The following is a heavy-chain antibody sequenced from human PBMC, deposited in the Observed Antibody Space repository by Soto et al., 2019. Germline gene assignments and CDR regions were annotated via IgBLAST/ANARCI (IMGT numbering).Heavy chain of an antibody. V-gene: IGHV1-2*04. CDR3: ARGVSPRIVGATTGWFDP. D-gene: IGHD1-26*01. Sequence: ASVKVSCKASGYTFTGYYMHWVRQAPGQGLEWMGWINPNSGGTNYAQKFQGWVTMTRDTSISTAYMELSRLRSDDTAVYYCARGVSPRIVGATTGWFDPWGQGTLVTVSS. CDR2: INPNSGGT. CDR1: GYTFTGYY. J-gene: IGHJ5*02.